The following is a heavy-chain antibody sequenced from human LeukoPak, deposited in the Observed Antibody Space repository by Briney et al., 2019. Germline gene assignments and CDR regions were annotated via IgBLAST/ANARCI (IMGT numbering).Heavy chain of an antibody. D-gene: IGHD3-9*01. V-gene: IGHV3-49*03. CDR1: GFTFGDYS. CDR2: TRSKGYGGTA. CDR3: TREIRYFDWFQADY. J-gene: IGHJ4*02. Sequence: GGSLRLSCTTSGFTFGDYSMSWFRQAPGKGLEWVGFTRSKGYGGTAEYAASVKGRFTISRDDSNSIAYLQMDSLKTEDIAVHYCTREIRYFDWFQADYWGQGTLVTVSS.